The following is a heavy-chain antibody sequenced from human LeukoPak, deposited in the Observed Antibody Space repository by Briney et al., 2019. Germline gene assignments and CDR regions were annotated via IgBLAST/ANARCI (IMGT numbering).Heavy chain of an antibody. CDR3: ARVYDFWSGYYSFDY. D-gene: IGHD3-3*01. J-gene: IGHJ4*02. CDR1: GGSISSGGYY. V-gene: IGHV4-31*03. CDR2: IYYSGST. Sequence: SQTLSLTCTVSGGSISSGGYYWSWIRQHTGKGLEWIGYIYYSGSTYYNPSLKSRVTISVDTSKNQFSLKLSSVTAADTAVYYCARVYDFWSGYYSFDYWGQGTLVTVSS.